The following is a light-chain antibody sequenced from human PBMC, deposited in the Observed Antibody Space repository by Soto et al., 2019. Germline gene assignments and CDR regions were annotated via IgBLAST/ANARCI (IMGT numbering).Light chain of an antibody. V-gene: IGLV1-44*01. Sequence: QSVLTQPPSASGTPGQRVTISSSGSSSNIGSNTVSWYQQVPGTAPTLLIYDNDERPSGVPGRFSGSKSATSASLAISGLQSEDEADYYCATWDDSRNGYVFGPGTKVTVL. J-gene: IGLJ1*01. CDR3: ATWDDSRNGYV. CDR1: SSNIGSNT. CDR2: DND.